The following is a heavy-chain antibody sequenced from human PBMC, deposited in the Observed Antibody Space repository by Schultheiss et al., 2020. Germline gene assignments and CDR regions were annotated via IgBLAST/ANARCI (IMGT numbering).Heavy chain of an antibody. CDR2: ISGSGGST. CDR3: AKGVAVIAIGGADY. V-gene: IGHV3-23*01. Sequence: GGSLRLSCAASGFTFSSFAMSWVRQAPGKGLEWVSAISGSGGSTYYADSVKGRFTISRDNSKNTLYLQMNSLRAEDTAVYYCAKGVAVIAIGGADYWGQGTLVTVSS. D-gene: IGHD2-21*01. J-gene: IGHJ4*02. CDR1: GFTFSSFA.